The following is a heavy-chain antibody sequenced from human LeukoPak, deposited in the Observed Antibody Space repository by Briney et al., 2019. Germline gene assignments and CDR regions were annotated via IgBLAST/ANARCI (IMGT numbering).Heavy chain of an antibody. CDR1: GFTFSNAW. CDR3: ATGDYGVHGDY. Sequence: PGGSLRLSCAASGFTFSNAWINWVRQAPGKGLEWVAHINQDGNKKYYVDSVKGRFTIFRDNAKNSLYLQMNSLRAEDTAVYYCATGDYGVHGDYWGQGILVTVSS. CDR2: INQDGNKK. J-gene: IGHJ4*02. D-gene: IGHD4/OR15-4a*01. V-gene: IGHV3-7*03.